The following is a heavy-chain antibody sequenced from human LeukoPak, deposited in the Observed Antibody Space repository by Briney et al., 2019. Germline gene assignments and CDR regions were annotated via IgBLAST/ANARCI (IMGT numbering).Heavy chain of an antibody. Sequence: SETLSLTCTVSGGSISSSDYYWSWIRQPPGKGLEWIGYIYYSGSTYYNPSLKSRVTISVDTSKNQFSLKLSSVTAADTAVYYCARGPEYYYDSSGYYSLDYWGQGTLVTVSS. CDR2: IYYSGST. V-gene: IGHV4-30-4*01. CDR3: ARGPEYYYDSSGYYSLDY. CDR1: GGSISSSDYY. J-gene: IGHJ4*02. D-gene: IGHD3-22*01.